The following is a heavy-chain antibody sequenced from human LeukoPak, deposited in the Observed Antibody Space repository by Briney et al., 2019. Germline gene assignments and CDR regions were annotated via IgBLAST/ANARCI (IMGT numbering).Heavy chain of an antibody. D-gene: IGHD3-16*01. CDR3: AISIAGSTGGIWFGP. J-gene: IGHJ5*02. CDR1: GFPFPSYL. Sequence: GGSLSLSCAASGFPFPSYLMHWVRQSTGKGLEWVATLGAAGDTHYPGSVKGRFTISRETARRSLFLQMTSLRPGDSALYYCAISIAGSTGGIWFGPSGQGTLVTVSS. V-gene: IGHV3-13*01. CDR2: LGAAGDT.